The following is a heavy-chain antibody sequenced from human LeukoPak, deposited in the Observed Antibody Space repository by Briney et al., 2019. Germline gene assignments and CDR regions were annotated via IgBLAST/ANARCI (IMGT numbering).Heavy chain of an antibody. Sequence: SVTVSFKASGFTFTISAMQWVRQARGQRLEWIGWIVVGSGNTNYAQKFQERVTITRDMSTSTAYMELSSLRSEDTAVYYCAAVRVGGELLIDYWGQGTLVTVSS. V-gene: IGHV1-58*02. J-gene: IGHJ4*02. CDR3: AAVRVGGELLIDY. D-gene: IGHD1-26*01. CDR2: IVVGSGNT. CDR1: GFTFTISA.